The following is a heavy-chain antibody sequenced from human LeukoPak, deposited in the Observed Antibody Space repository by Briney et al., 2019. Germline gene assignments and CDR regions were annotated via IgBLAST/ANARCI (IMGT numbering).Heavy chain of an antibody. V-gene: IGHV1-2*02. CDR3: ARDKSGNSGWYSYFDY. D-gene: IGHD6-19*01. Sequence: ASVKVSCKASGYTFTGYYMHWVRQAPGQGLEWMGWINPNIGGTNYAQKFQGRVTMTRDTSISTAYMELSRLRSDDTAVYYCARDKSGNSGWYSYFDYWGQGTLVTVSS. CDR2: INPNIGGT. J-gene: IGHJ4*02. CDR1: GYTFTGYY.